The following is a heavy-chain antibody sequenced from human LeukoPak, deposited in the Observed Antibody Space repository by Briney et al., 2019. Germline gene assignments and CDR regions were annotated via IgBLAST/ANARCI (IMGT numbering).Heavy chain of an antibody. CDR1: GGSISSYY. V-gene: IGHV4-59*08. Sequence: SETLSLTCTVSGGSISSYYWSWIRQPPGKGLEWIGYIYYSGSTNYNPSLKSRVTISVDTSKNQFSLKLSSVTAADTAVYYCASLTASGWYNYYFDYWGQGTLVTVSS. CDR3: ASLTASGWYNYYFDY. J-gene: IGHJ4*02. CDR2: IYYSGST. D-gene: IGHD6-19*01.